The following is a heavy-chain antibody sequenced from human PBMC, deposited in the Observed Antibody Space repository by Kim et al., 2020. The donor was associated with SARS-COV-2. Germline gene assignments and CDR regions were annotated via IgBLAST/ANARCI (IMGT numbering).Heavy chain of an antibody. V-gene: IGHV4-31*03. J-gene: IGHJ6*02. Sequence: SETLSLTCTVSGGSVASDLYYWVWVRQHPGKGLDWIGYTFHTGSTFHNPSLKSRLSVSVDTSKNQFFLELTSVTAADSAVYYCARLRIHGSGMNYFYAMDVWGQGTSVTVSS. CDR1: GGSVASDLYY. D-gene: IGHD3-10*01. CDR3: ARLRIHGSGMNYFYAMDV. CDR2: TFHTGST.